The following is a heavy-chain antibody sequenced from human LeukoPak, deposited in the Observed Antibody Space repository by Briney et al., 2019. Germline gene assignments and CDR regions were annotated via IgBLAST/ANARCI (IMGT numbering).Heavy chain of an antibody. J-gene: IGHJ4*02. D-gene: IGHD3-10*01. Sequence: GGSLRLSCAASGFTFSSYAMSWVRQAPGKGLEWVSAIRGSGGSTYYADSVKGRFTISRDNSKNTLYLQMNSLRAEDTAVYYCAKERTYGSGSPYYFDYWGQGTLVTVSS. CDR2: IRGSGGST. CDR3: AKERTYGSGSPYYFDY. CDR1: GFTFSSYA. V-gene: IGHV3-23*01.